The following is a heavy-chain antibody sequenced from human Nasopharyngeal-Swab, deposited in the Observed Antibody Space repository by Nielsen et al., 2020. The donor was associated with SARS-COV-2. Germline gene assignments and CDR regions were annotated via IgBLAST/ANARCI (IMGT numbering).Heavy chain of an antibody. CDR2: ISSSGSTI. CDR1: GFTFSDYY. J-gene: IGHJ6*02. Sequence: LKISCAASGFTFSDYYMSWIRQAPGKGLEWVSYISSSGSTIYYADSVKGRFTISRDNAKNSLYLQMNSLRAEDTAVYYCARDLYCSGGSCYYYGMDVWGQGTTVTVSS. CDR3: ARDLYCSGGSCYYYGMDV. D-gene: IGHD2-15*01. V-gene: IGHV3-11*01.